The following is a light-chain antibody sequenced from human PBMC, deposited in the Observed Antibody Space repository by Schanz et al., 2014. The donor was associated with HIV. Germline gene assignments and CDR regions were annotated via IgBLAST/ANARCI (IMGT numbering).Light chain of an antibody. V-gene: IGKV1-39*01. CDR1: QAINDY. CDR2: GAS. J-gene: IGKJ1*01. CDR3: QQTYTPPHT. Sequence: IQLTQSPSSLSAFVGDRVTITCRASQAINDYLAWYQQKPGRAPNLLIYGASTLQDGVPSRFSGSGSGTDFSLTITSLQPEDFATFYCQQTYTPPHTFGQGTKVEIK.